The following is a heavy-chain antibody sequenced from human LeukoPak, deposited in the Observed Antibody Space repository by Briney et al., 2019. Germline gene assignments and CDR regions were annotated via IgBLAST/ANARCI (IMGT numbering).Heavy chain of an antibody. V-gene: IGHV3-74*01. CDR1: GFTFSSYA. J-gene: IGHJ4*02. CDR2: ISTDGYTT. Sequence: GGSLRLSCAASGFTFSSYAMSWVRQAPRKGLVWVSRISTDGYTTDYADFVQGRLTASRDNTKNTWSLEMNSLRAEDTAVYYCVVGGSPGYWGQGTLVTVSS. D-gene: IGHD2-15*01. CDR3: VVGGSPGY.